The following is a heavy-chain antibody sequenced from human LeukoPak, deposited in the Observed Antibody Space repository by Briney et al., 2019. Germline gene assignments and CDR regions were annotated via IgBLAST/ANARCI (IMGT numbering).Heavy chain of an antibody. D-gene: IGHD3-9*01. CDR3: ARDDSDYDILTGEG. CDR1: GFTSSSDS. J-gene: IGHJ4*02. Sequence: PGGSLRLSCAASGFTSSSDSMNWVRQAPGRGREWVSSISSSSSYIYYADSVKGRFTISRDNAKNSLYLQMNSLRAEDTAVYYCARDDSDYDILTGEGWGQGTLVTVSS. V-gene: IGHV3-21*01. CDR2: ISSSSSYI.